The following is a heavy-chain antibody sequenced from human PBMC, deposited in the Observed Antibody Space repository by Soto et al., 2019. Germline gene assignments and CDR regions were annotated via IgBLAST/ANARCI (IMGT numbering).Heavy chain of an antibody. J-gene: IGHJ4*02. CDR2: INKNGFTI. Sequence: VGSLRLSCAVSGFTFRTYSMTWVRQAPGKGLEWISFINKNGFTIYYADSVKGRFTISRDYAKNSLYLQMDSLRHEDTGVYYCTPTSATIRGYYFDYWGQGTLVTVSS. V-gene: IGHV3-48*02. CDR3: TPTSATIRGYYFDY. CDR1: GFTFRTYS. D-gene: IGHD4-4*01.